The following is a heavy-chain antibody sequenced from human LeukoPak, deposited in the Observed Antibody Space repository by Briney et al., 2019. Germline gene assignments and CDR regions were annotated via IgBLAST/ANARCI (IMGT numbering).Heavy chain of an antibody. V-gene: IGHV3-74*01. Sequence: GGSLRLSCAASGLTFRDYWMHWVRQTPGKGLVWVSRINSDGSDTTYADSVKGRFTISRDNAKNTLYLQMNSLRVEDTAVYYCARSSAVTTLSLTYWGLGTLVTVSS. CDR3: ARSSAVTTLSLTY. J-gene: IGHJ4*02. CDR1: GLTFRDYW. CDR2: INSDGSDT. D-gene: IGHD4-17*01.